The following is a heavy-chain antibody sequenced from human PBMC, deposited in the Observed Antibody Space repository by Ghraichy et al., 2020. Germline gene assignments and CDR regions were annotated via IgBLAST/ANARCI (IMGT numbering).Heavy chain of an antibody. V-gene: IGHV3-23*01. CDR1: GFAFSIYA. J-gene: IGHJ4*02. CDR3: AKSLISVIQFLEWLPFAN. D-gene: IGHD3-3*01. CDR2: ISGSGDSA. Sequence: GGSLRLSCAASGFAFSIYAMSWVRQAPGKGLEWVAGISGSGDSAYYPDSVKGRFTISRDNSKNTLHLQINSLRVEDTAIYYCAKSLISVIQFLEWLPFANWGQGTLVPVAT.